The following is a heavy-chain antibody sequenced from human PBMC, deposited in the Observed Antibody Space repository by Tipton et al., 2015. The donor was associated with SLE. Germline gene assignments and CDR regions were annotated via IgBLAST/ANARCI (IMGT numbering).Heavy chain of an antibody. D-gene: IGHD3-10*01. Sequence: TLSLTCTVSGDSIGTYYWSWIRQPPGKGLEWIGYISYSGSTNYNPSLKSRVTISVDTSKNQFSLRLSSVTAADSAVYYCARADGSYFYYFMDVWGKGTTVTVSS. V-gene: IGHV4-59*01. CDR1: GDSIGTYY. J-gene: IGHJ6*03. CDR2: ISYSGST. CDR3: ARADGSYFYYFMDV.